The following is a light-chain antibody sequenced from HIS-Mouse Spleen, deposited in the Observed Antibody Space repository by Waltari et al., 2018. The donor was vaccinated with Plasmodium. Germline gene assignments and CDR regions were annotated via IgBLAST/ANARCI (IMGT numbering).Light chain of an antibody. Sequence: EIVMTQSPAPLPVSPGERATLSFRASQSVGSNLAWYQKKPGQAPRLLIYGASTRATGIPARFSGSGSGTEFTLTISRLQSEDFAVYYCQQYNNWSFTFGPGTKVDIK. CDR2: GAS. CDR3: QQYNNWSFT. J-gene: IGKJ3*01. CDR1: QSVGSN. V-gene: IGKV3-15*01.